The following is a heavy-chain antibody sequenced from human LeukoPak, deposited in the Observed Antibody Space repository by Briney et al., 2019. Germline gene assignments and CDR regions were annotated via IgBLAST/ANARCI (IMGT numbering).Heavy chain of an antibody. CDR3: ARGSHDYGEGIWYFDL. V-gene: IGHV1-2*02. J-gene: IGHJ2*01. CDR1: GYTFTGYY. CDR2: INPNSGGT. Sequence: ASVKVSCKASGYTFTGYYMHWVRQAPGQGLEWMVCINPNSGGTNYAQKFQGRVTMTRDTSISTAYMELSRLRSDDTAVYYCARGSHDYGEGIWYFDLWGRGTLVTVSS. D-gene: IGHD4-17*01.